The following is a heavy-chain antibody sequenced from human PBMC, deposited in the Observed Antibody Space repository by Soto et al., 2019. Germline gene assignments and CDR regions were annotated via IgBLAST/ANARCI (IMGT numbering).Heavy chain of an antibody. Sequence: GGSLRLSCAASGFNFSTYAMNWVRKAPGKGLEWVSGIYGSGGSTFYGDSVKGRFTISRDNSKNTLYLQMNSLRAEDTAVYYCAKDARGGGYLSYYYYGMDIWGQGTTVTVSS. J-gene: IGHJ6*02. D-gene: IGHD5-12*01. V-gene: IGHV3-23*01. CDR1: GFNFSTYA. CDR2: IYGSGGST. CDR3: AKDARGGGYLSYYYYGMDI.